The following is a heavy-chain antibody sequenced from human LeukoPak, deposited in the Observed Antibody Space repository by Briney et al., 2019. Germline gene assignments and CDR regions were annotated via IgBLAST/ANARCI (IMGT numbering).Heavy chain of an antibody. D-gene: IGHD3-22*01. J-gene: IGHJ5*02. Sequence: PGGSLRLSCAASGFTFSSYAMSWVRQAPGKGLEWVSAISGSGGSTYYADSVKGRFTISRDNSKNTLYLQMNSLRAEDTAVYYCAKGDRAKYYYDSSGYPNWFGPWGQGTLVTVSS. V-gene: IGHV3-23*01. CDR1: GFTFSSYA. CDR2: ISGSGGST. CDR3: AKGDRAKYYYDSSGYPNWFGP.